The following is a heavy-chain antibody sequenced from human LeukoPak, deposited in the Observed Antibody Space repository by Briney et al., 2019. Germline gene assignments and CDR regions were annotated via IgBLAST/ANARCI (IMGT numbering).Heavy chain of an antibody. CDR2: ISGSGDTT. D-gene: IGHD2-15*01. Sequence: GGSLRLSCAASGFTFSTYAMTWARQAPGKGLEWVSGISGSGDTTYYADSVKGRFTISRDNSKNTLYLQMNSLRADNTAVYYCAKGTCSGGRCSFDYWGQGTLVTVSS. CDR3: AKGTCSGGRCSFDY. J-gene: IGHJ4*02. CDR1: GFTFSTYA. V-gene: IGHV3-23*01.